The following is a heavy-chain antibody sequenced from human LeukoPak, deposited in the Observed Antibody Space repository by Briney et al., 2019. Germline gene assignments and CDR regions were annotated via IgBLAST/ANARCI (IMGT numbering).Heavy chain of an antibody. V-gene: IGHV6-1*01. D-gene: IGHD1-1*01. Sequence: SQTLSLTCAISGDSVSSNSAAWNWIRQSPSRGLEWLGRTYYRSKWYNDYAVSVKSRITINPDTSKNQFSLQLNSVTPEDTAVYYCARVSWFPGTSYYCMDVWGKGTTVTVSS. J-gene: IGHJ6*03. CDR1: GDSVSSNSAA. CDR3: ARVSWFPGTSYYCMDV. CDR2: TYYRSKWYN.